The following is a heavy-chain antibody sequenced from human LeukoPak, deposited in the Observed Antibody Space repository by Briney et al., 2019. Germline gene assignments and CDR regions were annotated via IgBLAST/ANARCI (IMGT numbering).Heavy chain of an antibody. D-gene: IGHD3-10*01. CDR3: ARHGGLYDPIDY. J-gene: IGHJ4*02. CDR2: VYYSGRT. Sequence: PSETLSLTCTVSGGSISSTNYYWDWTRQSPGKGLEWIGSVYYSGRTYSNPSLKSRITISVDTSKNQFSLKLTSVTAADTALYYCARHGGLYDPIDYWGQGTLVTVSS. V-gene: IGHV4-39*01. CDR1: GGSISSTNYY.